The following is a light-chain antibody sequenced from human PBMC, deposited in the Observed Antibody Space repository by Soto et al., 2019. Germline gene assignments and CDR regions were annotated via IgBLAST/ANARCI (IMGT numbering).Light chain of an antibody. CDR2: DSS. Sequence: VLTQSPATLSLSPGDTAVLSCRASQNIGNYFAWYQHKPGLAPRLLIYDSSNRATGAPARFSGSGSGPESTLTISRLQAEDFGIYYCQLRTNWPAEFTFGPGTRVDLK. J-gene: IGKJ3*01. V-gene: IGKV3-11*01. CDR1: QNIGNY. CDR3: QLRTNWPAEFT.